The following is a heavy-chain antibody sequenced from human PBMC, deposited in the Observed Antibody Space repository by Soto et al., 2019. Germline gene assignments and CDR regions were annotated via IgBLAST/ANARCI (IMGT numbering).Heavy chain of an antibody. CDR3: AGGASYGVVINLRHFDH. D-gene: IGHD3-3*01. Sequence: QVQLVQSGAEVKKPGASVKISCKTSGYRFSSNYMSWVRQAPGQGLEWMGVINPSGGSTTYAQRFQGKVTMNSDTFTNRGYRELSSRRFEDTADYYSAGGASYGVVINLRHFDHWGQGTLVTVSS. V-gene: IGHV1-46*01. J-gene: IGHJ4*02. CDR2: INPSGGST. CDR1: GYRFSSNY.